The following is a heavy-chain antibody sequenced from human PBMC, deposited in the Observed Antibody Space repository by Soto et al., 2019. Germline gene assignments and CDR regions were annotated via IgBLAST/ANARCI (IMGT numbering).Heavy chain of an antibody. V-gene: IGHV3-49*04. J-gene: IGHJ6*02. CDR1: GFTFGDYA. D-gene: IGHD4-4*01. CDR3: TRVRSNSLDYYYGMDV. Sequence: GGSLRLSCTASGFTFGDYAMSWVRQAPGKGLEWVGFIRSKAYGGTTEYAASVKGRFTISRDGSKSIAYLQMNSLKTEDTAVYYCTRVRSNSLDYYYGMDVWGQGTTVTVSS. CDR2: IRSKAYGGTT.